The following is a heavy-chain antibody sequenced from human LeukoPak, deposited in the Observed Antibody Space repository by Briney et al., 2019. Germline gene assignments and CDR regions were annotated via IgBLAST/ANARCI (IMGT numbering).Heavy chain of an antibody. Sequence: ASVKVSCKASGYTFTSYGISWVRQAPGQGLEWMGWISAYNGNTNYAQKLQGRVTMTTDTSTSTAYMELRSLRSDDTAVYYCARVVIYEYGVAGYFDYWGQGTLVTVSS. V-gene: IGHV1-18*01. J-gene: IGHJ4*02. CDR2: ISAYNGNT. CDR3: ARVVIYEYGVAGYFDY. CDR1: GYTFTSYG. D-gene: IGHD3-16*02.